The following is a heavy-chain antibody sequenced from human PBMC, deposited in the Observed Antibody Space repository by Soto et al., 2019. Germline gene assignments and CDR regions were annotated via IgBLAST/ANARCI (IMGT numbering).Heavy chain of an antibody. CDR2: IIPISDTT. J-gene: IGHJ6*02. V-gene: IGHV1-69*13. CDR1: GGTFSSYA. CDR3: ARSQGSSTSLEIYYYYYYGMDV. D-gene: IGHD2-2*01. Sequence: LVKVSCKASGGTFSSYAISWVRQAPGQGLEWMGGIIPISDTTNYAQKFQGRVTITADESTSTAYMELSSLRSEDTAVYYCARSQGSSTSLEIYYYYYYGMDVWGQGTMVTVSS.